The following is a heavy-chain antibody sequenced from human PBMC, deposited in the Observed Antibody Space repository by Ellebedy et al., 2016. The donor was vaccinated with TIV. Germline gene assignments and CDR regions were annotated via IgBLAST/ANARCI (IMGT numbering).Heavy chain of an antibody. V-gene: IGHV4-39*07. J-gene: IGHJ5*02. Sequence: SETLSLTCTVSGGSISSSDRYWWGWLRQPPGKGLEWIGSASYSVNTYYNPSLKSRVTISLDTSKNQFSLRLTSVTAADTAVYYCARDLVAVADNWFDPWGQGTLVTVSS. D-gene: IGHD6-19*01. CDR1: GGSISSSDRYW. CDR3: ARDLVAVADNWFDP. CDR2: ASYSVNT.